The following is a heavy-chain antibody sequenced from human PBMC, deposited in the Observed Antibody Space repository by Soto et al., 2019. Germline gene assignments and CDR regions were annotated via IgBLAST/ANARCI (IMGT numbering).Heavy chain of an antibody. CDR1: GGSISSGGYY. Sequence: QVQLQESGPGLVKPSQTLSLTCTVSGGSISSGGYYWSWIRQHPGKGLEWIGYIYYSGSTYYNPSLKSRVTISVDXSXNXXALKLSSVTAADTAVYYCAASCVGCGGFNYDGMDVWGQGTTVTVSS. V-gene: IGHV4-31*03. D-gene: IGHD2-21*01. J-gene: IGHJ6*02. CDR2: IYYSGST. CDR3: AASCVGCGGFNYDGMDV.